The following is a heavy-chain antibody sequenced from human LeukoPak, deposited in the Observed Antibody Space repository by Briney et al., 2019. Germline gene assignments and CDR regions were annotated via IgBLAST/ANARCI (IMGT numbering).Heavy chain of an antibody. CDR1: GFTLSNYA. D-gene: IGHD4-23*01. CDR3: ARESRWSYFYY. V-gene: IGHV3-30*01. CDR2: ISYDGSNK. J-gene: IGHJ4*02. Sequence: PGGSLRLSCAASGFTLSNYAMPWVRQAPGKGLEWVAVISYDGSNKYYADSVKGRFTISRDNSKTTLYLQMNSLRAEDTAVYYCARESRWSYFYYWGQGTLVTASS.